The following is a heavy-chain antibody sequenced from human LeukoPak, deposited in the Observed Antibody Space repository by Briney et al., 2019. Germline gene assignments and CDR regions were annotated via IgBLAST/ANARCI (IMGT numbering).Heavy chain of an antibody. CDR1: GGSFSGYY. CDR3: ARARGLDILTDLDAFDI. Sequence: SETLSLACAVYGGSFSGYYWSWIRQPPGKGLEWIGEINHSGSTNYNPSLKSRVTISVDTSKNQFSLKLSPVTAADTAVYYCARARGLDILTDLDAFDIWGQGTMVTVSS. CDR2: INHSGST. D-gene: IGHD3-9*01. J-gene: IGHJ3*02. V-gene: IGHV4-34*01.